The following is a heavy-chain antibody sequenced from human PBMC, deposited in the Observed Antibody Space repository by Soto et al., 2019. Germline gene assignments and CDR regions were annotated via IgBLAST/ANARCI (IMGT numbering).Heavy chain of an antibody. Sequence: PGGSLRLSCAASGFTFSSYAMSWVRQAPGKGLEWVSAISGSGGSTYYADSVKGRFTISRDNSKNTLYLQMNSLRAEDTAVYYCAKGGSGWYRNYYYYGMDVWGQGTTVTVSS. V-gene: IGHV3-23*01. CDR3: AKGGSGWYRNYYYYGMDV. D-gene: IGHD6-19*01. CDR1: GFTFSSYA. J-gene: IGHJ6*02. CDR2: ISGSGGST.